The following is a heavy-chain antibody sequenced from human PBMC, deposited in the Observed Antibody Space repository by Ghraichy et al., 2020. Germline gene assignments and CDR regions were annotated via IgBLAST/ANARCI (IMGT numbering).Heavy chain of an antibody. CDR1: GFTFNNYW. CDR3: AREYCSGGRCYFGTGGSHFDY. Sequence: GGSLRLSCAASGFTFNNYWMHWVRQAPGKGLVWVSRSNSDGRGTTYADSVKGRFTISRDNARNTLYLQMNSLRAEDTAVYYCAREYCSGGRCYFGTGGSHFDYWGQGTLVTVSS. V-gene: IGHV3-74*01. CDR2: SNSDGRGT. J-gene: IGHJ4*02. D-gene: IGHD2-15*01.